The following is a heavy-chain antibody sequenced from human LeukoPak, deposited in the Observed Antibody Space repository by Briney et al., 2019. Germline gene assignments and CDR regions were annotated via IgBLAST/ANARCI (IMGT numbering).Heavy chain of an antibody. D-gene: IGHD6-19*01. Sequence: SETLSLTCAVFGGSFSGYYWSWVRQPPGKGLEWIGEIVHSGSINYNPSLTSRVTISVDTSKNHFSLELTSVTAADTAVDFCARMGSGLFDYWGQGTLVTVSS. J-gene: IGHJ4*02. CDR2: IVHSGSI. CDR1: GGSFSGYY. V-gene: IGHV4-34*12. CDR3: ARMGSGLFDY.